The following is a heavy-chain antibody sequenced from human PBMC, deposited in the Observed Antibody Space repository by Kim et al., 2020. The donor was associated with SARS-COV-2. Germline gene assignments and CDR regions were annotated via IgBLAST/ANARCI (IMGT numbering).Heavy chain of an antibody. J-gene: IGHJ4*02. V-gene: IGHV4-59*01. CDR3: ARGGDSSGYYPGGFDY. CDR1: GGSISSYY. Sequence: SETLSLTCTVSGGSISSYYWSWIRQPPGKGLEWIGYIYYSGSTNYNPSLKSRVTISVDTSKNQFSLKLSSVTAADTAVYYCARGGDSSGYYPGGFDYWGQGTLVTVSS. CDR2: IYYSGST. D-gene: IGHD3-22*01.